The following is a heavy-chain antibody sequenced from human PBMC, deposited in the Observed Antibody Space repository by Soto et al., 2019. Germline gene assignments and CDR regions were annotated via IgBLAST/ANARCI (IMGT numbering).Heavy chain of an antibody. V-gene: IGHV4-4*02. J-gene: IGHJ4*02. D-gene: IGHD2-8*02. CDR1: GGSISSSNW. Sequence: SETLSLTCAVSGGSISSSNWWSWVRQPPGKGLEWIGEINHSGSTNYNPSLKSRVTMSVDTSKNQFSLKLTSVTAADTAVYYCARDKITGLFDYWGQGTLVTVSS. CDR3: ARDKITGLFDY. CDR2: INHSGST.